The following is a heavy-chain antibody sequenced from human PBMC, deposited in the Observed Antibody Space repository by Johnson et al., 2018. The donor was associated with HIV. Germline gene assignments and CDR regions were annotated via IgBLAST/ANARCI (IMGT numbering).Heavy chain of an antibody. J-gene: IGHJ3*02. CDR2: IHQDGTGK. D-gene: IGHD6-6*01. Sequence: VQLVESGGGWVQPGGSLRLSCAASGFSFSSSYMTWVRQAPGKGLEWVATIHQDGTGKNYVDSVKGRFPISRDSTKNSLYLQMNSLRAEDTAVYYCARASSIAARGADAFDIWGQGTMVTVSS. CDR1: GFSFSSSY. V-gene: IGHV3-7*02. CDR3: ARASSIAARGADAFDI.